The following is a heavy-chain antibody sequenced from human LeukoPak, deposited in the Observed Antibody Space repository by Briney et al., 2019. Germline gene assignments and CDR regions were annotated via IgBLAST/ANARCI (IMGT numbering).Heavy chain of an antibody. CDR2: IYYSGST. J-gene: IGHJ6*03. CDR1: GGSISNYY. Sequence: SETLSLTCTVSGGSISNYYWSWIRQPPGKGLEWIGYIYYSGSTKYNPSPKSRVTISVDTSKNQFSLKLSSVTAADTAVYYCARHPGGGSGSYYYYMDVWGKGTTVTISS. D-gene: IGHD3-10*01. V-gene: IGHV4-59*08. CDR3: ARHPGGGSGSYYYYMDV.